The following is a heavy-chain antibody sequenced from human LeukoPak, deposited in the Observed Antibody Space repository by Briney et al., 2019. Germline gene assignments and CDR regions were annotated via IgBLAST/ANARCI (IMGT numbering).Heavy chain of an antibody. CDR1: GFTFSDYF. J-gene: IGHJ4*02. Sequence: GGSLRLSCAASGFTFSDYFMSWIRQAPGKGLEWVSYISSSGSTIYYADSVKGRFTISRDNAKNSLYLQMNSLTAEDTAVYYCARVEYSSSWYGINWGQGTLVTVSS. V-gene: IGHV3-11*04. CDR2: ISSSGSTI. D-gene: IGHD6-13*01. CDR3: ARVEYSSSWYGIN.